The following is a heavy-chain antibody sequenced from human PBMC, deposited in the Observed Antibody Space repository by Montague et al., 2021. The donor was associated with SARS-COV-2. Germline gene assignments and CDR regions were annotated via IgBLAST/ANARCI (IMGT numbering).Heavy chain of an antibody. CDR1: NASFDNYY. D-gene: IGHD2-15*01. Sequence: SETLSLTCTVSNASFDNYYWSWVRQSPGKGLEYIGYIHYSGSTYYNPSLRSRVTISIDTSKNQFSLKLVSVTAAETAIYFCARRIVTYYWYFDLWGRGTLVTVSS. V-gene: IGHV4-59*01. J-gene: IGHJ2*01. CDR3: ARRIVTYYWYFDL. CDR2: IHYSGST.